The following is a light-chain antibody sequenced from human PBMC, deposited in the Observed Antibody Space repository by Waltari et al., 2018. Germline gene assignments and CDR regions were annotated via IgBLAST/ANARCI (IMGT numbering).Light chain of an antibody. CDR3: SSYAGSSKGV. CDR1: SSDVGTYKR. Sequence: QSALTQPASVSGSPGQSITISCTETSSDVGTYKRVSWYQQHPGKAPKLMIYAVSKRPSGVSDRFSGSKSGDMASLTISGLQPEDEAEYFCSSYAGSSKGVFGGGTKVTVL. J-gene: IGLJ2*01. V-gene: IGLV2-23*02. CDR2: AVS.